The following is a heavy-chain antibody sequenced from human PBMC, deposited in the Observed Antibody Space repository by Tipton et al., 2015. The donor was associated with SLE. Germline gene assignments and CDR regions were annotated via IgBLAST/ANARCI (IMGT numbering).Heavy chain of an antibody. Sequence: RSLRLSCAASGFTFSSYAMHWVRQAPGKGLEWVAVISYDGSNKYYADSVKGRFTISRDNSKNTLYLQMNSLRAEDTAVYYCARPHFMGDFWSGSPYYFDYWGQGTLVTVSS. V-gene: IGHV3-30*04. CDR3: ARPHFMGDFWSGSPYYFDY. CDR2: ISYDGSNK. CDR1: GFTFSSYA. D-gene: IGHD3-3*01. J-gene: IGHJ4*02.